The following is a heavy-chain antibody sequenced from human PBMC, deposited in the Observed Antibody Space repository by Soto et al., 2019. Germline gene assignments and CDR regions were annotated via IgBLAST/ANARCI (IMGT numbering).Heavy chain of an antibody. J-gene: IGHJ6*02. CDR3: AKDWYRSGWYPTNYYYGMDA. CDR1: GFTFSSYG. CDR2: ISYDGSNK. D-gene: IGHD6-19*01. V-gene: IGHV3-30*18. Sequence: GGSLRLSCAASGFTFSSYGMHWVRQAPGKGLEWVAVISYDGSNKYYADSVKGRFTISRDNSKNTLYLQMNSLRAEDTAVYYCAKDWYRSGWYPTNYYYGMDAWGQGTTVTVSS.